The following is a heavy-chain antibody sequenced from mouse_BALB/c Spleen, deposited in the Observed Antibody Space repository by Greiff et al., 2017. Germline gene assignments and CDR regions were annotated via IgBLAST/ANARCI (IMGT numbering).Heavy chain of an antibody. CDR2: ISDGGSYT. CDR3: ARGGRLTPSYFDY. J-gene: IGHJ2*01. V-gene: IGHV5-4*02. Sequence: EVKLVESGGGLVKPGGSLKLSCAASGFTFSDYYMYWVRQTPEKRLEWVATISDGGSYTYYPDSVKGRFTISRDNAKNNLYLQMSSLKSEDTAMYYCARGGRLTPSYFDYWGQGTTLTVSS. CDR1: GFTFSDYY.